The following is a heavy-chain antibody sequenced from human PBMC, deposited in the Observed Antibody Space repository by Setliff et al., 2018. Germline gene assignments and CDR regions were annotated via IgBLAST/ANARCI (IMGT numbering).Heavy chain of an antibody. CDR2: INHRGST. D-gene: IGHD3-16*01. CDR3: ARGGVLGTGDFDY. CDR1: GGTFSDYY. Sequence: PSETLSLTCAAYGGTFSDYYWTWIRQPPGKGLEWVGEINHRGSTTYNPSLKSRVTISVDTSKNQVSLRMDFVTAADTAVYYCARGGVLGTGDFDYWGQGTPVTSPQ. J-gene: IGHJ4*02. V-gene: IGHV4-34*01.